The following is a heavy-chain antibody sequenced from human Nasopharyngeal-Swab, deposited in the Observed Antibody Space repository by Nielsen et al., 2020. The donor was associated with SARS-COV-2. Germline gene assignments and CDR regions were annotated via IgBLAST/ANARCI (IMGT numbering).Heavy chain of an antibody. D-gene: IGHD3-10*01. CDR1: GGSIISGGYS. Sequence: FTVPGGSIISGGYSWSSMRQPPGKGLEWIGYIYYSRSTYYNPSITSRLTISVDTSKNQFSLKLSCVTAADTAVYYCAREALKELLWFGESSSYYGMDVWGQGTTVTVSS. V-gene: IGHV4-31*03. CDR2: IYYSRST. J-gene: IGHJ6*02. CDR3: AREALKELLWFGESSSYYGMDV.